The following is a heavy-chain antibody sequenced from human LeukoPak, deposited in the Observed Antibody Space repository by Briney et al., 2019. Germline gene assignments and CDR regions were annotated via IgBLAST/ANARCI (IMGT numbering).Heavy chain of an antibody. CDR2: INSDGSAT. V-gene: IGHV3-74*01. D-gene: IGHD3-16*02. Sequence: GGSLRLSCAASGFTFGSPWMHWVRQAPGKGLVWVSRINSDGSATAYADSVKGRFTISRDNAENTLYLQMNSPRAEDTAVYYCARGTAGYHSSYFDYWGQGTLVTVSS. J-gene: IGHJ4*02. CDR1: GFTFGSPW. CDR3: ARGTAGYHSSYFDY.